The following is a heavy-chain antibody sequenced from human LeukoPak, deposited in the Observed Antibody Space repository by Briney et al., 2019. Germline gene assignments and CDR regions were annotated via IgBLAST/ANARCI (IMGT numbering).Heavy chain of an antibody. CDR1: GGSFSGYY. Sequence: SETLSLTCAVYGGSFSGYYWSWIRQPPGKGLEWIGEINHSGSTNYNPSLKSRVTISVDTSKNQFSLKLSSVTAADTAVYYCAKGGGLRFLEWLSTPYYFDYWGQGTLVTVSS. J-gene: IGHJ4*02. CDR2: INHSGST. V-gene: IGHV4-34*01. D-gene: IGHD3-3*01. CDR3: AKGGGLRFLEWLSTPYYFDY.